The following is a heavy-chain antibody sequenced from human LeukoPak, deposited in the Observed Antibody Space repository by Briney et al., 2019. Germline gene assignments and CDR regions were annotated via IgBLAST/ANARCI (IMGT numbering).Heavy chain of an antibody. CDR2: ISSSSSYI. CDR3: VKELVRGALFYYYMDV. J-gene: IGHJ6*03. V-gene: IGHV3-21*01. Sequence: GGSLRLSCAASGFTFSTYTMYWVRQAPGKGLEWVSSISSSSSYIYYADSVKGRFTISRDNAKSSLYLQMNSLRAEDTAVYYCVKELVRGALFYYYMDVWGKGTTVTVSS. D-gene: IGHD3-10*01. CDR1: GFTFSTYT.